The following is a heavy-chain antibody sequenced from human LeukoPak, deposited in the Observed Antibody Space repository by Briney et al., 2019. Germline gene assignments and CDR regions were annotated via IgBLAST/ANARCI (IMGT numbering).Heavy chain of an antibody. J-gene: IGHJ6*03. D-gene: IGHD3-10*01. CDR2: IYTSGST. CDR3: ARYYYGSGRYYYYMDV. CDR1: GGSISSYY. Sequence: PSETLSLTCTVSGGSISSYYWSWIRQPAGKGLEWIGRIYTSGSTNYNPSLKSRVTMSLDTSKNQFSLKLSSVTAADTAVYYCARYYYGSGRYYYYMDVWGKGTTVTVSS. V-gene: IGHV4-4*07.